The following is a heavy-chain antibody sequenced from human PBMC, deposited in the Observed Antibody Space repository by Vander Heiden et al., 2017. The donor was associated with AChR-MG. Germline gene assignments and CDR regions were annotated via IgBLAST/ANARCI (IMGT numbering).Heavy chain of an antibody. D-gene: IGHD6-13*01. Sequence: QVQLQESGPGLVKPSQTLSLTCTVSGGSISSGDYYWSGSRQPPGKGLEWIGYIYYSGGTYYNPSLKSRVTISVDTSKNQFSLKLSSVTAADTAVYYCAGLSSWYRYYFDYWGQGTLVTVSS. CDR1: GGSISSGDYY. CDR3: AGLSSWYRYYFDY. CDR2: IYYSGGT. V-gene: IGHV4-30-4*01. J-gene: IGHJ4*02.